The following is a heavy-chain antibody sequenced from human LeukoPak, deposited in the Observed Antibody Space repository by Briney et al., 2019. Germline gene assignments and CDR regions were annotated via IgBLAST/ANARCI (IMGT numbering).Heavy chain of an antibody. Sequence: GGSLRLSCAASGFTFSTYWMYWVRQAPGKGLEWVAVISYDGSNKYYADSVKGRFTISRDNSKNTLYLQMNSLRAEDTAVYYCARDAHYYYDSSGYYIAAGLDYWGQGTLVTVSS. D-gene: IGHD3-22*01. V-gene: IGHV3-30*03. CDR2: ISYDGSNK. CDR1: GFTFSTYW. J-gene: IGHJ4*02. CDR3: ARDAHYYYDSSGYYIAAGLDY.